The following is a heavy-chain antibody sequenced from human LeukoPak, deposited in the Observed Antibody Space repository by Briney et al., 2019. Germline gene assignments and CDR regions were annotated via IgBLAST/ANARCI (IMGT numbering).Heavy chain of an antibody. D-gene: IGHD6-13*01. CDR1: GFPFSSYS. Sequence: GGSLRLSCAASGFPFSSYSMTWVRQAPGKRLEWVANIKPDGTTKFYVDSVKGRFTISRDNALNSLYLQMNSLRAEDTAIYYCARSIPYGTTWYGRSDYWGQGTLVTVSS. J-gene: IGHJ4*02. CDR2: IKPDGTTK. V-gene: IGHV3-7*03. CDR3: ARSIPYGTTWYGRSDY.